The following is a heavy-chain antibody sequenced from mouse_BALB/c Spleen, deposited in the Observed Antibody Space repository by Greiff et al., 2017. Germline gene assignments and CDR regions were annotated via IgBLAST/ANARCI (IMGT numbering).Heavy chain of an antibody. V-gene: IGHV1-18*01. CDR1: GYTFTDYN. Sequence: EVQLQQSGPELVKPGASVKIPCKASGYTFTDYNMDWVKQSHGKSLEWIGDINPNNGGTIYNQKFKGKATLTVDKSSSTAYMELRSLTSEDTAVYYCARHGSSPDYYAMDYWGQGTSVTVSS. J-gene: IGHJ4*01. CDR2: INPNNGGT. CDR3: ARHGSSPDYYAMDY. D-gene: IGHD1-1*01.